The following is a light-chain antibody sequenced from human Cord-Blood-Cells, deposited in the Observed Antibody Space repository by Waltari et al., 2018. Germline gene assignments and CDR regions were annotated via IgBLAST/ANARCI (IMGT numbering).Light chain of an antibody. J-gene: IGKJ1*01. Sequence: IVMTQSTDSLAVYLGVRDTINCKSSQSVLYSSNNKNYLAWYQQKPGQPPKLLIYWASTRESGVPDRFSGSGSGTDFTLTISSLQAEDVAVYYCQQYYSTPWTFGQGTKVEIK. V-gene: IGKV4-1*01. CDR2: WAS. CDR1: QSVLYSSNNKNY. CDR3: QQYYSTPWT.